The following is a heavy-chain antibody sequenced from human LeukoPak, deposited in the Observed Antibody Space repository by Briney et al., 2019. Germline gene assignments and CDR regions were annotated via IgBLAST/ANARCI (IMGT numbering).Heavy chain of an antibody. CDR3: ARQGSGYFDY. CDR2: IYPDDSDT. D-gene: IGHD3-10*01. J-gene: IGHJ4*02. Sequence: GESLKISCKGSGYKFPTYWIGWVRQMPGKGLEWMGIIYPDDSDTRYSPSFQGLVTISADKSISTAYLQWSSLKASDTAMYYCARQGSGYFDYWGQGTLVTVSS. V-gene: IGHV5-51*01. CDR1: GYKFPTYW.